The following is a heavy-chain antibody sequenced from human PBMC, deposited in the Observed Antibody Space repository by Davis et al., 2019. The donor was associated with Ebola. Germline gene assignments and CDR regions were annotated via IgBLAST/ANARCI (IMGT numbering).Heavy chain of an antibody. CDR2: INHSGST. J-gene: IGHJ4*02. D-gene: IGHD2-2*01. CDR3: ARRYCSSTSCYHDY. CDR1: GGSFSGYY. V-gene: IGHV4-34*01. Sequence: PSETLSLTCAVYGGSFSGYYWSWIRQPPGKGLEWIGEINHSGSTNYNPSLKSRVTISVDTSKNQFSLKLSSVTAADTAVYYCARRYCSSTSCYHDYWGQGTLVTVSS.